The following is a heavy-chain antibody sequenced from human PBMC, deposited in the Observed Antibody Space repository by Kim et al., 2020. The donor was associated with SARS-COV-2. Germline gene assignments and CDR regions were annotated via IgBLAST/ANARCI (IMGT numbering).Heavy chain of an antibody. CDR3: ARSNYGDYMGFHVYFQH. J-gene: IGHJ1*01. D-gene: IGHD4-17*01. Sequence: VKGRFTISRDNAKNSLYLQMNSLRAEDTAVYYCARSNYGDYMGFHVYFQHWGQGTLVTVSS. V-gene: IGHV3-48*03.